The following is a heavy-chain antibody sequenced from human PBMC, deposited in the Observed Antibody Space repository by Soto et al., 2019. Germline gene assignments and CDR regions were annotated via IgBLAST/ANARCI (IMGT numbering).Heavy chain of an antibody. Sequence: GGSLRLSCAASGFTFSSYEMNWVRQAPGKGLEWVSYISSSGSTIYYADSVKGRFTISRDNAKNSLYLQMNSLRAEDTAVYYCARVDSSGYAAFDYWGHGTLVTVSS. J-gene: IGHJ4*01. CDR2: ISSSGSTI. CDR3: ARVDSSGYAAFDY. CDR1: GFTFSSYE. V-gene: IGHV3-48*03. D-gene: IGHD3-22*01.